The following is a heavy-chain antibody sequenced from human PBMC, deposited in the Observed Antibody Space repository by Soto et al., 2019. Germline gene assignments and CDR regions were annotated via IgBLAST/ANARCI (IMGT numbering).Heavy chain of an antibody. V-gene: IGHV3-30*18. Sequence: QVQLVESGGGVVQPGRSLRLSCAASGFTFSSYGMRWVRQAPGKGLEWVAVISYDGSNKYYADSVKGRFTISRDNSKNTLYLQMNSLRAEDTAVYYCAKAYYYYGMDVWGQGTTVTVSS. CDR1: GFTFSSYG. CDR3: AKAYYYYGMDV. J-gene: IGHJ6*02. CDR2: ISYDGSNK.